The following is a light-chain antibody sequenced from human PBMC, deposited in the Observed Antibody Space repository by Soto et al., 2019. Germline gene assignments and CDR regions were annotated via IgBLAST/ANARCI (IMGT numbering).Light chain of an antibody. J-gene: IGKJ1*01. Sequence: ESVLEHSPASLSLSPGERATLSCRASQSVSSYLAWYQQKPGQAPRLLIYGAASRATGIPDRVSGSGSGTDFTLTISRRDPEDFALYYCQQYGSSPRTFGQGTKVDIK. V-gene: IGKV3-20*01. CDR3: QQYGSSPRT. CDR1: QSVSSY. CDR2: GAA.